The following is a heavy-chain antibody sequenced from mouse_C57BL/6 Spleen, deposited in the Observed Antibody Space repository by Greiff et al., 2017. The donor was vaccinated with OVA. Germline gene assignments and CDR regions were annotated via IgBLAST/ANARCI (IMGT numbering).Heavy chain of an antibody. Sequence: QVQLQQSGAELARPGASVKLSCKASGYTFTSYGISWVKQRTGQGLEWIGEIYPRSGNTYYNEKFKGKATLTADKSSSTAYMELRSLTSEDSAVYFCARKGFDGPWCAYWGQGTLVTVSA. D-gene: IGHD2-3*01. V-gene: IGHV1-81*01. J-gene: IGHJ3*01. CDR3: ARKGFDGPWCAY. CDR1: GYTFTSYG. CDR2: IYPRSGNT.